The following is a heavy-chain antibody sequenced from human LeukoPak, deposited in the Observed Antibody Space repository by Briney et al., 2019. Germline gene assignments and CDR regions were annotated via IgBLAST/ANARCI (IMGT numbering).Heavy chain of an antibody. Sequence: PSETLSLTCNVSGGSISSYYWSWIRQPPGKVREWIGYIYYSGGTNYNPSLKSRVTISVDTSKNQFSLKLSSVTAADTAVYYCARGSAYYVFWSGYSPLGRWFDPWGQGTLVTVSS. J-gene: IGHJ5*02. CDR3: ARGSAYYVFWSGYSPLGRWFDP. CDR2: IYYSGGT. CDR1: GGSISSYY. D-gene: IGHD3-3*01. V-gene: IGHV4-59*01.